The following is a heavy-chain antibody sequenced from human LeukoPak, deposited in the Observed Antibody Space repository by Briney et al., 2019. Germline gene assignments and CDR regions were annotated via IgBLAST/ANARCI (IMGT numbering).Heavy chain of an antibody. CDR1: GYSFPTYW. CDR3: ARPFGVSTSWDTYFQH. D-gene: IGHD6-13*01. V-gene: IGHV5-51*01. CDR2: IYPDDSET. J-gene: IGHJ1*01. Sequence: GESLKISCKGSGYSFPTYWIAWVRQMPGKGPEWMGIIYPDDSETRYSPSFQGQVTISVDKSISTAYLQWSSLKASDTAMYYCARPFGVSTSWDTYFQHWGQGTLVAVSS.